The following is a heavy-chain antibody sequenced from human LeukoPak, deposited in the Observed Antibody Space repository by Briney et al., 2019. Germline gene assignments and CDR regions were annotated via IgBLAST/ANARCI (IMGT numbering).Heavy chain of an antibody. V-gene: IGHV1-18*01. Sequence: ASVKVSCKASGYTFTSYAISWVRQAPGQGLEWMGWISGYNGNTKYAQKVQGRVTMTTDTSTSTAYMELRSLRSDDTAVYYCARWYSYGSDYYYGMGVWGQGTTVTVSS. CDR2: ISGYNGNT. CDR1: GYTFTSYA. D-gene: IGHD5-18*01. J-gene: IGHJ6*02. CDR3: ARWYSYGSDYYYGMGV.